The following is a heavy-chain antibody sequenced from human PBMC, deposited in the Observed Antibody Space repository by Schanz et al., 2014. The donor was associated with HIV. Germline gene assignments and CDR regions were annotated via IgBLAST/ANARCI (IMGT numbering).Heavy chain of an antibody. D-gene: IGHD3-10*01. Sequence: QVQLVESGGGVVQPGRSLRLSCAASGFTFITYGMHWVRQAPGKGLEWVAVISYDGSNKYYADSVKGRFTLSRDNSENTVYLQMNSLRAEDTAVYYCAKEWYYGSGSMDYGLDVWGQGTTVTVSS. V-gene: IGHV3-30*18. CDR2: ISYDGSNK. J-gene: IGHJ6*02. CDR3: AKEWYYGSGSMDYGLDV. CDR1: GFTFITYG.